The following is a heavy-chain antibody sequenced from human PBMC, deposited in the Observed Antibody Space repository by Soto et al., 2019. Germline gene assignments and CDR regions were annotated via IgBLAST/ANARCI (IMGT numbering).Heavy chain of an antibody. V-gene: IGHV1-69*12. CDR3: ARDRSLHSGTKSYFDY. J-gene: IGHJ4*02. CDR1: GGTFSSYA. D-gene: IGHD1-26*01. Sequence: QVQLVQSGAEVKKPGSSVKVSCKASGGTFSSYAISWVRQAPGQGLEWMGGIIPIFGTANYAQKFQGRVTIAADESTRTAYMERRSLRSEDTAVYYCARDRSLHSGTKSYFDYWGPGALVTVSS. CDR2: IIPIFGTA.